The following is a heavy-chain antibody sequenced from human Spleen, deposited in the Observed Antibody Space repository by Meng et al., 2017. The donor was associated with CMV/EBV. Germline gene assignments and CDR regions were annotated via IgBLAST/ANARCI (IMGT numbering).Heavy chain of an antibody. CDR2: IYDSGST. J-gene: IGHJ1*01. Sequence: SETLSLTCTVSGGSISSYYWSWIRQPPGKGLEWIGYIYDSGSTNYNPSLKSRVTISVDKTKNQFSLKLSTVTAADTAVYYCARGGLGVFQHWGQGTPVTVSS. CDR3: ARGGLGVFQH. V-gene: IGHV4-59*12. D-gene: IGHD2-21*01. CDR1: GGSISSYY.